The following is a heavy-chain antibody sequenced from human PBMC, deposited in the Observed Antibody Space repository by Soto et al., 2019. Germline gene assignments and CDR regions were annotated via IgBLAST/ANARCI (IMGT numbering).Heavy chain of an antibody. CDR2: IIPIYGTT. CDR1: GGTFSNDA. J-gene: IGHJ6*04. CDR3: ARDGMGTLVGGMDV. V-gene: IGHV1-69*13. Sequence: SVKVSCKTSGGTFSNDAISWVRQAPGQGLEWMGGIIPIYGTTHYAQKFQDRVKLTADESTGTAYMELSSLRSEDTGVYYCARDGMGTLVGGMDVWGKGTTVTVS. D-gene: IGHD6-6*01.